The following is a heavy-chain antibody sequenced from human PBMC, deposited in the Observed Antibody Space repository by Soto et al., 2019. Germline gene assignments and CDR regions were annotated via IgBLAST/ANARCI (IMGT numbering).Heavy chain of an antibody. J-gene: IGHJ5*02. CDR3: ARQPTTGDTDLWFDP. D-gene: IGHD2-21*01. V-gene: IGHV4-39*01. CDR1: GGSISTSRSY. CDR2: IFYSGST. Sequence: QLQLLESGPGLVKASETLSLTCSVSGGSISTSRSYWAWIRQRPGKGLEWLANIFYSGSTFYNPSLASRVSVSVDTSKNEFSLKLRSVTAADTAVYYCARQPTTGDTDLWFDPWGQGTLVTVSS.